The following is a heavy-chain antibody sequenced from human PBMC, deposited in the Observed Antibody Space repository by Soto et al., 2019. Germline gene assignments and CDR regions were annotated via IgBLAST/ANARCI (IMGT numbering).Heavy chain of an antibody. V-gene: IGHV3-30-3*01. CDR1: GFTFSSYA. Sequence: GGSLRLSCAASGFTFSSYAMHWVRQAPGKGLEWVAVISYDGSNKYYADSVKGRFTISRDNSKNTLYLQMNSLRAEDTAVYYCARGLGGYSWGQGTLVTVSS. CDR3: ARGLGGYS. J-gene: IGHJ4*02. D-gene: IGHD5-12*01. CDR2: ISYDGSNK.